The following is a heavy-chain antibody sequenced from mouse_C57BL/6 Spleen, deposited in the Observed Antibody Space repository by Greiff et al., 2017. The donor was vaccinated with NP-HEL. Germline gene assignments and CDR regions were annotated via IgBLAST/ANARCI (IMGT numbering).Heavy chain of an antibody. CDR1: GYTFTDYY. J-gene: IGHJ2*01. V-gene: IGHV1-26*01. Sequence: VQLQQSGPELVKPGASVTISCKASGYTFTDYYMNWVKQSHGKSLEWIGDINPNNGGTSYNQKFKGKATLTVDKSSSTAYMELRSLTSEDSAVYYCARSSNYDYWGQGTTLTVSS. CDR2: INPNNGGT. CDR3: ARSSNYDY.